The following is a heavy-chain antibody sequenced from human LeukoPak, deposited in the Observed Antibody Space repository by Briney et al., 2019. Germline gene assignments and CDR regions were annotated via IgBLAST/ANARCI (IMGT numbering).Heavy chain of an antibody. D-gene: IGHD1-26*01. V-gene: IGHV4-61*02. Sequence: PSQTLSLTCTVSGGSISSGSYYWSWIRQPAGKGLEWIGRIYTSGSTNYNPSLKSRVTISVDTSKNQFSLKLSSVTAADTAVYYCARGGYGGSYLTYWGQGTLVTVSS. CDR3: ARGGYGGSYLTY. J-gene: IGHJ4*02. CDR1: GGSISSGSYY. CDR2: IYTSGST.